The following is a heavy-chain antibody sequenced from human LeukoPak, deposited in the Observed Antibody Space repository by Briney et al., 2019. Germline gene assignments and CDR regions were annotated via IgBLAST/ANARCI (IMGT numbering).Heavy chain of an antibody. CDR3: AKDVTYFDSSSYYLFDY. CDR1: GFIFSSYA. V-gene: IGHV3-23*01. D-gene: IGHD3-22*01. CDR2: LTGSGGST. Sequence: GGSLRLSCAASGFIFSSYAMSWVRQAPGKGLEWVSGLTGSGGSTYYADSVKGRFTISRDNSKNTLYLQMNSVRAEDTAVYYCAKDVTYFDSSSYYLFDYWGQGTLVTVSS. J-gene: IGHJ4*02.